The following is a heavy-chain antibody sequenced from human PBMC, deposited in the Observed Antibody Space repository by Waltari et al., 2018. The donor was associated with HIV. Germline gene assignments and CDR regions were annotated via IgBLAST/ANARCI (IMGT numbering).Heavy chain of an antibody. CDR3: AGTSYDLLQGYYFDF. Sequence: QVQLQESGPGLVKPSATLSLPCTVSDDFLPTDYYWGWIRPSPGRGLEWIGSISHSGNVVYDPSPKSRTTIVGNPAKNQFFLRLAAATAADTAVYYCAGTSYDLLQGYYFDFWGQGRPVTVSS. CDR1: DDFLPTDYY. CDR2: ISHSGNV. J-gene: IGHJ4*02. V-gene: IGHV4-38-2*02. D-gene: IGHD3-3*01.